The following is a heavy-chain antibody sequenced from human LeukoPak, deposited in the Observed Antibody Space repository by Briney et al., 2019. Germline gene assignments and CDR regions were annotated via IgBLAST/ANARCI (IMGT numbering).Heavy chain of an antibody. Sequence: SETLSLTCTVSGGSISCYYWSWIRQPPGKGLEWIGYIYYSGSTNYNPSLKSRVTISVDTSKNQFSPKLSSVTAADTAVYYCARWSTVAGTYYFDYWGQGTLVTVSS. CDR1: GGSISCYY. J-gene: IGHJ4*02. V-gene: IGHV4-59*01. D-gene: IGHD6-19*01. CDR2: IYYSGST. CDR3: ARWSTVAGTYYFDY.